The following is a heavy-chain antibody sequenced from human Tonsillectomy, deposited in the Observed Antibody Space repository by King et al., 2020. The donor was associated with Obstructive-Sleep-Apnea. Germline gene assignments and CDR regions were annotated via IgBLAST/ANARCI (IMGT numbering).Heavy chain of an antibody. J-gene: IGHJ4*02. CDR1: GFTVSNKY. D-gene: IGHD5-24*01. Sequence: DVQLVESGGGLVQPGGSLRLSCAASGFTVSNKYMNWVRQAPGKGLEWVSGIYNDGESQYADAVKGRFTISRHLSRNILFLQMDNLRTEDTAVYYCATSFDLASIGRAPAFEKWGQGTLVTVSS. CDR3: ATSFDLASIGRAPAFEK. V-gene: IGHV3-53*04. CDR2: IYNDGES.